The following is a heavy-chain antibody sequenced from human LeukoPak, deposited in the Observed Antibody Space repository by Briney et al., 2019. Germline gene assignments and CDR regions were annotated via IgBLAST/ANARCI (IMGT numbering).Heavy chain of an antibody. V-gene: IGHV1-8*01. J-gene: IGHJ4*02. CDR1: GYTFTTYD. D-gene: IGHD6-19*01. Sequence: GASVKVSCKASGYTFTTYDINWVRQATGQGLEWMGWMSPNTGNTGYAQKFQGRVTMTRNTSISTAYMELSSPTSEDTAVYYCGAVTITTNPDYWGQGTLVTVSS. CDR2: MSPNTGNT. CDR3: GAVTITTNPDY.